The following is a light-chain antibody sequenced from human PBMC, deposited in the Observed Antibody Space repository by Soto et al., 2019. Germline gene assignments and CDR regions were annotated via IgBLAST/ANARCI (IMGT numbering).Light chain of an antibody. CDR2: EVN. J-gene: IGLJ1*01. CDR1: SSNIGTYNL. Sequence: QSVLTQPASVSGSPGQSITISCNGTSSNIGTYNLVSWYQQHPGKAHKLMIYEVNKRPSGVSDRFSGSKSGNTASLTISGLQAEDEADYYCCSYAGSSTLYVFGTGTKVTVL. CDR3: CSYAGSSTLYV. V-gene: IGLV2-23*02.